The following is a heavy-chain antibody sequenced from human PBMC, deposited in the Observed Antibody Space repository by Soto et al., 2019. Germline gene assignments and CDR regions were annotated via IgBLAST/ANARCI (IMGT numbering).Heavy chain of an antibody. CDR1: GGSISSSSYY. Sequence: SETLSLTCTVSGGSISSSSYYWGWIRQPPGKGLEWIGSIYYSGSTYHNPSLKSRVTMSIDTSKNQFSLNLRSVTAADTAVYYCAKGGRFPEARYYFLDVWGNGTTVTVSS. CDR3: AKGGRFPEARYYFLDV. CDR2: IYYSGST. J-gene: IGHJ6*03. D-gene: IGHD3-3*01. V-gene: IGHV4-39*07.